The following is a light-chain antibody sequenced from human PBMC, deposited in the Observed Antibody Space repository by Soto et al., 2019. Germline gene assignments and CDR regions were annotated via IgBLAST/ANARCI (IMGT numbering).Light chain of an antibody. V-gene: IGLV2-14*03. CDR3: SSYTSSYTWV. Sequence: QSVLTQPPSASGTPGQRVTISCTGTSNDVGGYNYVSWYQQHPGKAPKLLIYGVIDRPSGVSNRFSGSKSGNAASLTISGLQAEDEGDYYCSSYTSSYTWVFGGGTKLTVL. J-gene: IGLJ3*02. CDR2: GVI. CDR1: SNDVGGYNY.